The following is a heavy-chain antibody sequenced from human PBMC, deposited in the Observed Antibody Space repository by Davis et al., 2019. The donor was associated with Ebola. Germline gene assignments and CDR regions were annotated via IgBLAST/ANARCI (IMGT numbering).Heavy chain of an antibody. CDR3: ARVASLVSGARGFDS. Sequence: GGSLRLSCTDFGFTFTNYWIAWVRQMPGKGLECMGVIYPRDSDTRYSPSFQGQVTISADKSINTAYLQWTSLKASDTAMYYCARVASLVSGARGFDSWGQGTLVTVSS. J-gene: IGHJ4*02. CDR1: GFTFTNYW. D-gene: IGHD2-15*01. V-gene: IGHV5-51*01. CDR2: IYPRDSDT.